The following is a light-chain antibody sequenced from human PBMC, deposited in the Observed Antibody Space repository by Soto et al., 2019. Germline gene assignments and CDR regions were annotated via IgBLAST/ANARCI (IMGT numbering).Light chain of an antibody. Sequence: QPVLTQSPSASASLGASVKLTCTLSSGHSSYAIAWHQQQPEKGPRYLMKLNNDGSHSKGDGIPDRFSGSSSGAERYLTISSLQYEDEADYYCQTWGTGPFVFGTGTKLTVL. V-gene: IGLV4-69*01. CDR1: SGHSSYA. J-gene: IGLJ1*01. CDR2: LNNDGSH. CDR3: QTWGTGPFV.